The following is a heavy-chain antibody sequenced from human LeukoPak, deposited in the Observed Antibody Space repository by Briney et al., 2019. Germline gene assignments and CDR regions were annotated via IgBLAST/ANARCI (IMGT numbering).Heavy chain of an antibody. V-gene: IGHV4-59*01. D-gene: IGHD3-22*01. J-gene: IGHJ4*02. CDR3: ARYADGGYDSSGFDY. CDR2: IYYSGST. Sequence: SETLSLTCVVSGGSISSYYWSWIRQPPGKGLEWIGYIYYSGSTNYNPSLKSRVTISVDTSKNQFSLKLSSVTAADTAVYYCARYADGGYDSSGFDYWGQGTLVTVSS. CDR1: GGSISSYY.